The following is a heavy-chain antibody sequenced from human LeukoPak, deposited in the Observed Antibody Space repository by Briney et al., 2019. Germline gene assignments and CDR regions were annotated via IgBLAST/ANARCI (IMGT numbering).Heavy chain of an antibody. CDR1: GFTFSSYG. CDR3: AKDNWNDHFFDY. V-gene: IGHV3-23*01. Sequence: GGSLRLSRAASGFTFSSYGMHWVRQAPGKGLEWLSSISGSGDSTYHADSVKGRFTISRDNSKNTLYLQMNSLRAEDTAVYYCAKDNWNDHFFDYWGQGALVTVSS. CDR2: ISGSGDST. D-gene: IGHD1-20*01. J-gene: IGHJ4*02.